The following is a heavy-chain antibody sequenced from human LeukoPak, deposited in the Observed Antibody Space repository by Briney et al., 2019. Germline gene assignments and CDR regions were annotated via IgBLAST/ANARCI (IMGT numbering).Heavy chain of an antibody. Sequence: RPSETLSLTCAVSGVSTSSNLWWTWVRQPPGKGLEWIAEIHHSGSINYNPSLKSRVTISVDKAKNQFSLNLNSVTAADTAVYYCARGLPIIISPAHDAFDIWGQGTMVTVSS. J-gene: IGHJ3*02. CDR1: GVSTSSNLW. CDR3: ARGLPIIISPAHDAFDI. CDR2: IHHSGSI. V-gene: IGHV4-4*02. D-gene: IGHD2-2*01.